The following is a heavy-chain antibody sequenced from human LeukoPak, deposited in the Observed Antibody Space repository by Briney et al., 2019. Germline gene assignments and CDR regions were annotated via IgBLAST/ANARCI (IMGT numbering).Heavy chain of an antibody. CDR1: GFTFSSYG. J-gene: IGHJ5*02. D-gene: IGHD5-12*01. Sequence: PGGSLRLSCAASGFTFSSYGMHWVRQAPGKGLDWVAFIRYDGSNKYYAGSVKGRFTISRDNSKNTLYLQMNSLRAEDTAVHYCAKGNIVATSRFDPWGQGTLVTVSS. CDR2: IRYDGSNK. CDR3: AKGNIVATSRFDP. V-gene: IGHV3-30*02.